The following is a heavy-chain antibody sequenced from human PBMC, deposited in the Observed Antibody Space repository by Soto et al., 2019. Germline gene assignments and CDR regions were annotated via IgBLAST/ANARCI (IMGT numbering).Heavy chain of an antibody. Sequence: QVQLQESGPGLVKPSGTLSLKPSGTLSLTCGVSGVSIDSGYWWGWVRQPPGKDLEWLGDMSHGGRSNYNPLRKRRVTTLPVTSKDHFSLWSCVMTAADTAACLCVRRFGWDAVDSWGQGILVTVSS. CDR2: MSHGGRS. CDR1: GVSIDSGYW. V-gene: IGHV4-4*02. J-gene: IGHJ5*01. D-gene: IGHD6-19*01. CDR3: VRRFGWDAVDS.